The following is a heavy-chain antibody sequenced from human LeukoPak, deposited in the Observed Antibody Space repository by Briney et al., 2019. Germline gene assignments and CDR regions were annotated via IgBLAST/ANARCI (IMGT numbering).Heavy chain of an antibody. V-gene: IGHV4-34*01. CDR2: INHSGST. CDR3: ASWEGSGYYLGAFDI. CDR1: GGSFSGYY. D-gene: IGHD3-22*01. Sequence: SETLSLTCAVYGGSFSGYYWSWIRQPPGKGLEWIGEINHSGSTNYNPSLKSRVTISVDTSKNQFSLKLSSVTAADTAVYYCASWEGSGYYLGAFDIWGQGTMVTVSS. J-gene: IGHJ3*02.